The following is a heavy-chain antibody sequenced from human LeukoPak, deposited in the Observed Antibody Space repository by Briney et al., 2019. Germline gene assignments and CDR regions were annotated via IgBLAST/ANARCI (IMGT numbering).Heavy chain of an antibody. CDR2: IYYSGTN. Sequence: KTSETLSLTCTVSGGSINNYYWCWVRQPPGKGLEWIGYIYYSGTNNYNPFLKSRVTISIDTSKNQFSLKLSSVTAADTAVYYCASNGRYSSGWYGFDYWGQGTLVTVSS. J-gene: IGHJ4*02. V-gene: IGHV4-59*01. D-gene: IGHD6-19*01. CDR1: GGSINNYY. CDR3: ASNGRYSSGWYGFDY.